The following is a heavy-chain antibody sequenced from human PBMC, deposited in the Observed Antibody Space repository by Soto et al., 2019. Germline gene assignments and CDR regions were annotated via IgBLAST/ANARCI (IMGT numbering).Heavy chain of an antibody. Sequence: ASVKVSCKASGYTFTSYGISWGRRAPGQGLEWMGWISAYNGNTNYAQKLQGRVNMTTDTSTSTAYMELRSLRSDDTAVYYCAPRLTMVRGEPTRYYYYMDVWGKGTTVTVSS. CDR2: ISAYNGNT. V-gene: IGHV1-18*01. J-gene: IGHJ6*03. CDR1: GYTFTSYG. CDR3: APRLTMVRGEPTRYYYYMDV. D-gene: IGHD3-10*01.